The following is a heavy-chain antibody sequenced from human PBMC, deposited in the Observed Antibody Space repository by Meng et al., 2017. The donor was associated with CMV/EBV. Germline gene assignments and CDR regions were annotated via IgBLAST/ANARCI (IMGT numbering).Heavy chain of an antibody. CDR3: VRSSGWSLFDY. D-gene: IGHD6-19*01. CDR2: VNSNNDAT. J-gene: IGHJ4*02. Sequence: QLGQSGRERKKPGASVKVSCTTSDFTFTDYLIHWVRQAPGQGLEWMGWVNSNNDATNYARKFQGRVSMTRDTSISTAHMELSRLMSDDTAVYYCVRSSGWSLFDYWGQGTLVTVSS. CDR1: DFTFTDYL. V-gene: IGHV1-2*02.